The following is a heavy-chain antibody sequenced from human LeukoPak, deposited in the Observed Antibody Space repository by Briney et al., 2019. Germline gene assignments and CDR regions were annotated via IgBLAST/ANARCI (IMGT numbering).Heavy chain of an antibody. CDR1: GFTFSSYA. J-gene: IGHJ4*02. Sequence: GGSLRLSCAASGFTFSSYAMHWVRQAPGEGLEYVSAIISNGGGTYYANSVKGRLPISRDNSKNTLYLQMGSLRAEDMAVYYCARGYSSGWYVLPVWGQGTLVTVSS. D-gene: IGHD6-19*01. CDR2: IISNGGGT. V-gene: IGHV3-64*01. CDR3: ARGYSSGWYVLPV.